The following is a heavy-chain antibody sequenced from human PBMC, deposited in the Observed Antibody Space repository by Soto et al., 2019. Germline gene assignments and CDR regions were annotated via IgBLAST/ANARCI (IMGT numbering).Heavy chain of an antibody. V-gene: IGHV3-33*01. D-gene: IGHD2-15*01. CDR2: IWFDGSNK. Sequence: QVHLVESGGGVVQPGGSLRLSCAASGFTFSSYAIHWVRQAPGKGLEWVAIIWFDGSNKYYADSVKGRFSISRDNSKNTRFLQMDSLRAEDTAVYYCARGQLPAATTYFDFGGQGTLVIVSS. J-gene: IGHJ4*02. CDR3: ARGQLPAATTYFDF. CDR1: GFTFSSYA.